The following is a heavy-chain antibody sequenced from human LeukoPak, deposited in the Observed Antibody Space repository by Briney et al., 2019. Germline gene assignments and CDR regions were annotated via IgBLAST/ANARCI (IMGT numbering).Heavy chain of an antibody. CDR2: IYYSGST. J-gene: IGHJ3*02. D-gene: IGHD1-26*01. CDR1: GFTVSSNY. CDR3: ARGGGATDDAFDI. V-gene: IGHV4-39*07. Sequence: PGGSLRLSCAASGFTVSSNYMSWVRQPPGKGLEWIGSIYYSGSTYYNPSLKSRVTISVDTSKNQFSLKLSSVTAADTAVYYCARGGGATDDAFDIWGQGTMVTVSS.